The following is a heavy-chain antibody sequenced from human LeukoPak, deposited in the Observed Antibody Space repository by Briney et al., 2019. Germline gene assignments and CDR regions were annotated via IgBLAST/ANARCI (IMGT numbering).Heavy chain of an antibody. D-gene: IGHD2-2*01. CDR1: GFTVSSNY. Sequence: GGSLRLSCAASGFTVSSNYMAWVRQAPGKGLEWVSVIYDGGFTDYTDSVKGRFTISRDNSKNTLYLQMNSLRAEDTAVYYCAKSDDIVVVPAVSPLDYWGQGTLVTVSS. CDR2: IYDGGFT. J-gene: IGHJ4*02. CDR3: AKSDDIVVVPAVSPLDY. V-gene: IGHV3-66*01.